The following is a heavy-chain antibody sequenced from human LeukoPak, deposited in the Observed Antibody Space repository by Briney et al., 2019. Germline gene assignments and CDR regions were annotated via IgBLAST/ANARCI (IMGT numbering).Heavy chain of an antibody. Sequence: ASVKVSCKASGYTFTGYYMHWVRQAPGQGLEWMGWINPNSGGTNYAQKFQGRVTMTRDTSISTAYMELSRLRSDDTAVYYCARDRYYYDSSGPFDPWGKGTLVTVSS. J-gene: IGHJ5*02. D-gene: IGHD3-22*01. CDR3: ARDRYYYDSSGPFDP. V-gene: IGHV1-2*02. CDR2: INPNSGGT. CDR1: GYTFTGYY.